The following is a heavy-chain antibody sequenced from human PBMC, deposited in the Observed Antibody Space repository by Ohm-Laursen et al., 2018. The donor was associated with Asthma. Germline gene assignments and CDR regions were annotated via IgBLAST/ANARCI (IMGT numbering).Heavy chain of an antibody. J-gene: IGHJ6*02. CDR3: ARNAGGMDV. Sequence: GASVKVSCKVSGYTFTGYYMHWARQAPGQGLEWMGRINPNSGGTNYAQKFQGRVTMTRDTSISTAYMELSRLRTDDTAMYYCARNAGGMDVWGQGTTVTVS. CDR2: INPNSGGT. V-gene: IGHV1-2*06. CDR1: GYTFTGYY.